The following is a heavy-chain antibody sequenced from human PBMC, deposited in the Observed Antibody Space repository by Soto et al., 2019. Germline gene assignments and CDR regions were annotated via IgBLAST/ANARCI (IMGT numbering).Heavy chain of an antibody. J-gene: IGHJ6*03. Sequence: SETLSLTCAVYGGSFSGYYWSWIRQPPGKGLEWIGEINHSGSTNYNPSLKSRVTKSVDTSKNQFSLKLSSVTAADTAVYYCARGPFYYYGSGSYRYYYYMDVWGKGTTVTVSS. CDR1: GGSFSGYY. CDR3: ARGPFYYYGSGSYRYYYYMDV. CDR2: INHSGST. V-gene: IGHV4-34*01. D-gene: IGHD3-10*01.